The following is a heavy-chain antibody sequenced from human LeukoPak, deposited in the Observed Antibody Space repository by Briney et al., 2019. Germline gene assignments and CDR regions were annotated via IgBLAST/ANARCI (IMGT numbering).Heavy chain of an antibody. CDR1: GASITSNW. CDR2: IHHSASP. CDR3: ARHIGILGKWGFDY. Sequence: SETLSLTCAVSGASITSNWWSWVRQSPGKGLEWIGEIHHSASPNYNTSLKSRVTLSLDKSQNRFSLKVTSVTAADTAVYYCARHIGILGKWGFDYWGQGTLVTVSS. J-gene: IGHJ4*02. V-gene: IGHV4-4*02. D-gene: IGHD2/OR15-2a*01.